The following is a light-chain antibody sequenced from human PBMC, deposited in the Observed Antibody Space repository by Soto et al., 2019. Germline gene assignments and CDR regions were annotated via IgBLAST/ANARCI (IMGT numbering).Light chain of an antibody. J-gene: IGKJ1*01. Sequence: DIVLTQSPVTLSLSPGDTATLSCRASQSVSNYLAWYQQKPGQAPRLLIYDASTRATGIPARFSGSGSGTDFTPTISGLQSEDFAVYYCQQYNNWPQTFGQGTKV. CDR2: DAS. V-gene: IGKV3-15*01. CDR3: QQYNNWPQT. CDR1: QSVSNY.